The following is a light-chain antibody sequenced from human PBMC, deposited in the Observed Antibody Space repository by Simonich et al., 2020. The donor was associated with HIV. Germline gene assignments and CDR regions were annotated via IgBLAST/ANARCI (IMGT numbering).Light chain of an antibody. CDR3: QQYNNWPSPFT. CDR1: QSFASN. V-gene: IGKV3-15*01. CDR2: YAS. Sequence: EILMTQSPATLSVSPGERAPLSCRASQSFASNLAWYQKKPGQAPRLLLYYASSRATGIPARFSGSGFGTEFTLTISSMQSEDFALYYCQQYNNWPSPFTFGPGTKVDIK. J-gene: IGKJ3*01.